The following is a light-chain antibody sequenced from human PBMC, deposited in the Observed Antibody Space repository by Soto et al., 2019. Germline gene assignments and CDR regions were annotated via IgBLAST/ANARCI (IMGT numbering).Light chain of an antibody. V-gene: IGKV1-8*01. CDR2: AAS. Sequence: AIRMTQSPSSLSASTGDRVTITCRASQGISSYLAWYQQKPGKAPKLLIYAASTLHSGVPSRFSGSGSGTDFTLTISCLQSEDFATYYCQQYYSYLWTFGQGTKVEIK. J-gene: IGKJ1*01. CDR1: QGISSY. CDR3: QQYYSYLWT.